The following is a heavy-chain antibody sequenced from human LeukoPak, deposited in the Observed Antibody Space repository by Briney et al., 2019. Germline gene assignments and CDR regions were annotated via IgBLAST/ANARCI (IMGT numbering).Heavy chain of an antibody. CDR2: IRSKANSYAT. D-gene: IGHD2-15*01. CDR3: TRPTEGLYCSGGSCYSGEAFDI. CDR1: GFTFSGSA. J-gene: IGHJ3*02. V-gene: IGHV3-73*01. Sequence: QPGGSLRLSCAASGFTFSGSAMQWVRQACGKGVEWVGRIRSKANSYATAYAVSVKGRFTISRDDSKNTAYLQMNSLKTDDTAVYYCTRPTEGLYCSGGSCYSGEAFDIWGQGTMVTVSS.